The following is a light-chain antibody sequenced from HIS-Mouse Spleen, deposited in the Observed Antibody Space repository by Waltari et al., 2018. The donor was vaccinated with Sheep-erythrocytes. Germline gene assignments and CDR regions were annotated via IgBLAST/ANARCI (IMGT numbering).Light chain of an antibody. CDR1: QSVLYSSNNKNY. CDR3: LQDYNYPYT. J-gene: IGKJ2*01. CDR2: AAS. V-gene: IGKV4-1*01. Sequence: DIVMTQSPDSLAVSLGERATINCKSSQSVLYSSNNKNYLAWYQQKPGKAPKLLIYAASSLQSGVPSRFSGSGSGTDFTLTISSLQPEDFATYYCLQDYNYPYTFGQGTKLEIK.